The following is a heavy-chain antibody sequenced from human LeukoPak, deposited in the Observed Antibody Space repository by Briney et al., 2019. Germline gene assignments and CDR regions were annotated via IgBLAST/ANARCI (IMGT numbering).Heavy chain of an antibody. D-gene: IGHD3-3*01. Sequence: SETLSLTCTVSGGSISSSSYYWGWIRQPPGKGLEWIGSIYYSGSTYYNPSLKSRVTISVDTSKNQFSLKLSSVTAADTAVYYCARIQAPYYDFWSGYYENYMDVWGKGATVTVSS. J-gene: IGHJ6*03. CDR2: IYYSGST. CDR1: GGSISSSSYY. CDR3: ARIQAPYYDFWSGYYENYMDV. V-gene: IGHV4-39*01.